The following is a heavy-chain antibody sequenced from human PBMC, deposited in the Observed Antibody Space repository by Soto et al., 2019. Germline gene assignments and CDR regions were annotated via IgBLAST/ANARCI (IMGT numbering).Heavy chain of an antibody. Sequence: PGGSLRLSCSASGFTFSIYAMHWVRQAPGKGLEYVSSISTNGGSTHYADSVKGRFTISRDNSKNTQYLQMSSLRADDTAVYYCARVGSIRSPLGGYHHYYGMDVWGQGTTVTVSS. CDR3: ARVGSIRSPLGGYHHYYGMDV. D-gene: IGHD3-22*01. V-gene: IGHV3-64D*06. CDR1: GFTFSIYA. CDR2: ISTNGGST. J-gene: IGHJ6*02.